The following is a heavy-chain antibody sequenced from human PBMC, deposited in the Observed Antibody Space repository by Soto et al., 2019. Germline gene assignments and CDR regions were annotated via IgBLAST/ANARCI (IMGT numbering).Heavy chain of an antibody. Sequence: PSETLSLTCAVSGGSISSGGFSWSWIRQSPGKGLELIGYIYYSGNTYYNPSLKSRVTISVDRSKNEFSLRLSSVTAADTAVYYCAGSIVVVPAAIVDNWFDPRGQGTLVTVSS. CDR2: IYYSGNT. CDR1: GGSISSGGFS. D-gene: IGHD2-2*02. V-gene: IGHV4-30-2*06. J-gene: IGHJ5*02. CDR3: AGSIVVVPAAIVDNWFDP.